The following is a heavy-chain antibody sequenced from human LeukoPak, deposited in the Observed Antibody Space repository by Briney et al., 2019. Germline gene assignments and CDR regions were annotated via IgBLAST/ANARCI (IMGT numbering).Heavy chain of an antibody. V-gene: IGHV1-69*13. Sequence: ASVKVSCKASGGTFSSYAISWVRQAPGQGLEWMGGIIPIFGTANYAQKFQGRVTITADESTSTAYMELSSLRSEDAAVYYCARLGYCSGGSCYGYWFDPWGQGTLVTVSS. CDR2: IIPIFGTA. CDR1: GGTFSSYA. D-gene: IGHD2-15*01. CDR3: ARLGYCSGGSCYGYWFDP. J-gene: IGHJ5*02.